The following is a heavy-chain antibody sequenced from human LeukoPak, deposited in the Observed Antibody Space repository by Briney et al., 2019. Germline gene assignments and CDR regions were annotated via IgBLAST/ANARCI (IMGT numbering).Heavy chain of an antibody. Sequence: KTSETLSLTCTVSGGSFSGYLWSWIRQPPGKGLEWIGEINYNGENTNYNPSLKSRVTMSVDTSTNQFSLKLSSVTAADTAVYYCARHLDPATGFDYWGQGTLVTVSS. CDR2: INYNGENT. V-gene: IGHV4-34*01. D-gene: IGHD3/OR15-3a*01. J-gene: IGHJ4*02. CDR1: GGSFSGYL. CDR3: ARHLDPATGFDY.